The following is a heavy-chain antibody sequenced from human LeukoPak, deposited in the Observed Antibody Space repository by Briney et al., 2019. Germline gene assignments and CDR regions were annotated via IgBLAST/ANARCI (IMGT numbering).Heavy chain of an antibody. V-gene: IGHV3-48*01. Sequence: GGSLRLSCAASGFTFSRYWMNWVRQAPGKGLEWVSYISSSTSTIYYADSVKGRFTISRDNAKNSLYLQMNSVRAEDTAVYYCARVLPYDCINRFDRWGRGTLVTVSS. CDR2: ISSSTSTI. J-gene: IGHJ5*02. CDR1: GFTFSRYW. CDR3: ARVLPYDCINRFDR. D-gene: IGHD2-21*02.